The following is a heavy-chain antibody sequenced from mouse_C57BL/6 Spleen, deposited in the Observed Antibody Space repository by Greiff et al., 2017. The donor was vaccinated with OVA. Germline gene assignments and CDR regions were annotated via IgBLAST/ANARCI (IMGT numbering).Heavy chain of an antibody. J-gene: IGHJ1*03. CDR2: INYDGSST. CDR1: GFTFSDYY. CDR3: AREGSTMITTWYFDV. Sequence: EVKLMESEGGLVQPGSSMKLSCTASGFTFSDYYMAWVRQVPEKGLEWVANINYDGSSTYYLDSLKSRFIISRDNAKNILYLQMSSLKSEDTATYYCAREGSTMITTWYFDVWGTGTTVTVSS. V-gene: IGHV5-16*01. D-gene: IGHD2-4*01.